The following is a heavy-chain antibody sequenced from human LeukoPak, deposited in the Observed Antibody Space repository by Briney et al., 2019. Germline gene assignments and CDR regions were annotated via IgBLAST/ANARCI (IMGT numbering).Heavy chain of an antibody. V-gene: IGHV3-73*01. J-gene: IGHJ5*02. Sequence: GGSLRLSCAASGFTFSGSAMHWVRQASGKGLEWVGRIRSKANSYATAYAASVKGRFTISRDDSKNTAYLQMNSLKTEDTAVYYRTRPEYSSSSVWFDPWGQGTLVTVSS. CDR2: IRSKANSYAT. CDR3: TRPEYSSSSVWFDP. D-gene: IGHD6-6*01. CDR1: GFTFSGSA.